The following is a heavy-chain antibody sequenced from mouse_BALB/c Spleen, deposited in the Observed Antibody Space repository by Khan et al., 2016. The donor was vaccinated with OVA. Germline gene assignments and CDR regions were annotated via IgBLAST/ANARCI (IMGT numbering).Heavy chain of an antibody. CDR1: GFTFSTYA. Sequence: EVELVESGGGLVQPGGSLKLSCAASGFTFSTYAMSWVRQTPEKRLEWVATISGGGTYPYYPDSVKGRFTISRENAKNTLFLQMSSLRSEDTAMYYCARPPITTVVATSYWFFDVWGAGTTVTVSS. V-gene: IGHV5-9-3*01. CDR2: ISGGGTYP. CDR3: ARPPITTVVATSYWFFDV. D-gene: IGHD1-1*01. J-gene: IGHJ1*01.